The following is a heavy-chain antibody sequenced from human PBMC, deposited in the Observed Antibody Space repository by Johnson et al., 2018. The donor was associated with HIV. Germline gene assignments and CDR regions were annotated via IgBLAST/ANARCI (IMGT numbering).Heavy chain of an antibody. V-gene: IGHV3-30*02. CDR3: ARDIAIQLWSHDAFDI. CDR1: GFIFSSSG. D-gene: IGHD5-18*01. Sequence: QVQLVESGGGVVQPGGSLRLSCVASGFIFSSSGMHWVRQAPGKGLEWVAFIQYDGSNKFYVDSVKGRSTISRDNSKNTMYLQMNSLRAEDTAVYYCARDIAIQLWSHDAFDIWGQGTMVTVSS. J-gene: IGHJ3*02. CDR2: IQYDGSNK.